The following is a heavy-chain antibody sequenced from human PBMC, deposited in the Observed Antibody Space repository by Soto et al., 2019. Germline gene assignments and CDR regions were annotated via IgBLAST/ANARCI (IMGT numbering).Heavy chain of an antibody. D-gene: IGHD3-9*01. J-gene: IGHJ5*02. V-gene: IGHV3-23*01. Sequence: EVQLLESGGGLVQPGGSLRLSCAASGFTFSSYAMSWVRQAPGKGLEWVSAISGSGGSTYYADSVKGRFTISRDNSKNTLYLQMNSLRAEDTAVYYCAKDQGSYFDWLLAWFDPWGQGTLVTVSS. CDR1: GFTFSSYA. CDR2: ISGSGGST. CDR3: AKDQGSYFDWLLAWFDP.